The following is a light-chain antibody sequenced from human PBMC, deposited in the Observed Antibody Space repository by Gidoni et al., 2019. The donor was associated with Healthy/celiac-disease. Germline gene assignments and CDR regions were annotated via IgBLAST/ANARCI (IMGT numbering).Light chain of an antibody. V-gene: IGLV2-14*01. CDR2: EVS. Sequence: QSTLPQPASVSGSPGQSITISCTGTSSDVGGYNYVSWYQQHPGKAPKLMIYEVSNRPSGVPVRFSRSTSGNPASLTISGLQAEDEAVYYCSSYTSSSTLDVVFGGGTKLTIL. J-gene: IGLJ2*01. CDR3: SSYTSSSTLDVV. CDR1: SSDVGGYNY.